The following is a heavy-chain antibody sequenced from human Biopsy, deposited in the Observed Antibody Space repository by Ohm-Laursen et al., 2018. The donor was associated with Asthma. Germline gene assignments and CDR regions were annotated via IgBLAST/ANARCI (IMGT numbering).Heavy chain of an antibody. CDR3: ARGQKSAGDRWFDP. V-gene: IGHV1-2*06. Sequence: GSSVKVSCKASGYTFIGCHIHWMRQSAGQWLGWVGRISPNSGGTNYAQKFQGRVTMTRDTSISTAYMEVSRLRSDDTAVYYCARGQKSAGDRWFDPWGQGTLVTVSS. CDR2: ISPNSGGT. CDR1: GYTFIGCH. D-gene: IGHD6-13*01. J-gene: IGHJ5*02.